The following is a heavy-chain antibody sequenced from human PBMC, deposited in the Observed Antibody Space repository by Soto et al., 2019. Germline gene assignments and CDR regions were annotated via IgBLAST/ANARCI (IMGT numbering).Heavy chain of an antibody. J-gene: IGHJ6*02. CDR2: IIPIFGTT. CDR3: ARGALTTLAYYYGMDV. Sequence: ASVKVSCKASGGTFSSYTMSWVRQAPGQGLEWMGGIIPIFGTTTYAHKFQGRVTITADESTSTVYMELSSLRGEDAAVYYCARGALTTLAYYYGMDVWGQGTTVTVSS. D-gene: IGHD4-4*01. CDR1: GGTFSSYT. V-gene: IGHV1-69*13.